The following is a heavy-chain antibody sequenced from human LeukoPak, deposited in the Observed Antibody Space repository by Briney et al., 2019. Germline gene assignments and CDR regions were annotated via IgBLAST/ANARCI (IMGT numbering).Heavy chain of an antibody. J-gene: IGHJ4*02. CDR1: GASISNYY. CDR2: MHSSGST. V-gene: IGHV4-4*07. CDR3: ARGPPPDFDY. Sequence: SETLSLTCTVSGASISNYYWTWIRQPAGKGLEWIGRMHSSGSTIYNPSLKSRVTMSVDTSKNQFSLKLSSVTAADTAVYYCARGPPPDFDYWGRGTLVTVSS.